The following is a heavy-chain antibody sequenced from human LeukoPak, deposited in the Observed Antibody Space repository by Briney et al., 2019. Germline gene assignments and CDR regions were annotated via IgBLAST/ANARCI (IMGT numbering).Heavy chain of an antibody. CDR3: AREGGIAAALDY. D-gene: IGHD6-13*01. J-gene: IGHJ4*02. CDR1: GFTFSSNG. CDR2: IWYDGSKK. V-gene: IGHV3-33*01. Sequence: PGGSLRLSCAASGFTFSSNGMHWVRQAPGKGLEWVAVIWYDGSKKYYVDSVKGRFTISRDNPKNTLYLQMNSLRAEDTAVYYCAREGGIAAALDYWGQGTLVTVSS.